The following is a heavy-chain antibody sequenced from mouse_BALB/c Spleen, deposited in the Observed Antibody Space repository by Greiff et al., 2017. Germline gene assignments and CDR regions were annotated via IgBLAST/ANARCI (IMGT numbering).Heavy chain of an antibody. CDR3: ARGRFPYYAMDY. CDR2: ISSGGSYT. J-gene: IGHJ4*01. V-gene: IGHV5-9-4*01. CDR1: GFTFSSYA. Sequence: EVKLVESGGGLVKPGGSLKLSCAASGFTFSSYAMSWVRQSPEKRLEWVAEISSGGSYTYYPDTVTGRFTISRDNAKNTLYLEMSSLRSEDTAMYYCARGRFPYYAMDYWGQGTSVTVSS.